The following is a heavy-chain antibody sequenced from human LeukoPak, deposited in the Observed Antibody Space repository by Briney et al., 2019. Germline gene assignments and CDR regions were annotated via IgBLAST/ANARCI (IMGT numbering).Heavy chain of an antibody. CDR3: ARGRLGYCSGGSCLHGFDP. V-gene: IGHV4-34*01. J-gene: IGHJ5*02. CDR2: INHSGST. D-gene: IGHD2-15*01. CDR1: GGSFSGYY. Sequence: KPSETLSLTCAVYGGSFSGYYWSWIRQPPGKGLEWIGEINHSGSTNYNPSLKSQVTISVDTSKNQFSLKLSSVTAADTAVYYCARGRLGYCSGGSCLHGFDPWGQGTLVTVSS.